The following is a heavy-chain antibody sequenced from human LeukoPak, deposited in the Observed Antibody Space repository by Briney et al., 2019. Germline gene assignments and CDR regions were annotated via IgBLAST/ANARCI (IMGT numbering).Heavy chain of an antibody. V-gene: IGHV4-59*01. Sequence: SETLSLTCAVSGGSISNYYWNWIRQPPGKGLEWIAYIYYSGSTNYNPSLKSRVTISVDMSKNQFSLKLSSVTAADTAVYYCARARYYDSSGYQVWYFDLWGRGTLVTVSS. CDR1: GGSISNYY. CDR2: IYYSGST. CDR3: ARARYYDSSGYQVWYFDL. D-gene: IGHD3-22*01. J-gene: IGHJ2*01.